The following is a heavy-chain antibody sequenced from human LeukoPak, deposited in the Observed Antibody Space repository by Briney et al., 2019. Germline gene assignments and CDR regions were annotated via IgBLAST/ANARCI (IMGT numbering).Heavy chain of an antibody. J-gene: IGHJ4*02. CDR3: ATGRFLWNPTAFDY. CDR2: IIPIFGTA. Sequence: SVKVSCKTSGGTFSSYAISWVRQAPGQGLEWMGGIIPIFGTANYAQKFQGRVTITTDESTSTAYMELSSLRSEDTAVYYCATGRFLWNPTAFDYWGQETLVTVSS. CDR1: GGTFSSYA. D-gene: IGHD1-1*01. V-gene: IGHV1-69*05.